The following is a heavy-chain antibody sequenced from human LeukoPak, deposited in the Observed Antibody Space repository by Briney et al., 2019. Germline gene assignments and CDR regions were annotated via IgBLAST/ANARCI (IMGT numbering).Heavy chain of an antibody. D-gene: IGHD2-2*02. J-gene: IGHJ4*02. Sequence: SETLSLTCTVSGGSISSSSYYWGWIRQPPGKGLEWIGSIYCSGSTYYNPSLKSRVTISVDTSKNQFSLKLSFVTAADTAVYYCASPIVVVPAAIFHFDYWGQGTLVTVSS. CDR2: IYCSGST. CDR3: ASPIVVVPAAIFHFDY. V-gene: IGHV4-39*01. CDR1: GGSISSSSYY.